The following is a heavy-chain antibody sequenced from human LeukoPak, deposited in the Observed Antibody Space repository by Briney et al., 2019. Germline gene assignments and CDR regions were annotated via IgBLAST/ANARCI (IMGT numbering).Heavy chain of an antibody. J-gene: IGHJ6*03. CDR1: GYTFTSYG. V-gene: IGHV1-18*01. D-gene: IGHD1-7*01. Sequence: GASVKVSCKASGYTFTSYGISWVRQAPGQGLEWMGWISAYNGNTNYAQKLQGRVTMTTDTSTSTAYMELRSLRSDDTAVYYCARDQSVVGTPTSYYYYYMDVWRKGTTVTVSS. CDR3: ARDQSVVGTPTSYYYYYMDV. CDR2: ISAYNGNT.